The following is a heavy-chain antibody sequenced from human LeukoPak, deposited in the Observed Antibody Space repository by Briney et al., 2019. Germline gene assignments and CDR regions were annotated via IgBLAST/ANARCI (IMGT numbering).Heavy chain of an antibody. CDR1: GGSISSGSYY. CDR3: ASLGRNRGSGSYYNHYYYYYMDV. V-gene: IGHV4-39*07. D-gene: IGHD3-10*01. Sequence: SETLSLTCTVSGGSISSGSYYWGWIRQPPGKGLEWIGSIYYSGSTYYNPSLKSRVTISVDTSKNQFSLKLSSVTAADTAVYYCASLGRNRGSGSYYNHYYYYYMDVWGKGTTVTVSS. CDR2: IYYSGST. J-gene: IGHJ6*03.